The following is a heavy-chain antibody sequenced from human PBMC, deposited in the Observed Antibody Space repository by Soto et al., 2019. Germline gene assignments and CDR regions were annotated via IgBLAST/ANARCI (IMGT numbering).Heavy chain of an antibody. V-gene: IGHV4-30-4*02. J-gene: IGHJ4*02. Sequence: SDTLSLTCTVSSGPISSGDYYWSWIRQPPGKGLEWIGYIYYSGSTYYNPSLKSRVTISVDTSKNQFSLKLSSVTAADTAVYYCVTGEEPAACPIDYWGQGTLETVCS. CDR2: IYYSGST. CDR1: SGPISSGDYY. CDR3: VTGEEPAACPIDY. D-gene: IGHD6-6*01.